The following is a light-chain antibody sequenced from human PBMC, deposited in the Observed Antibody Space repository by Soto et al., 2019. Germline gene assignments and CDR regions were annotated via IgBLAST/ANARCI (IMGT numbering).Light chain of an antibody. V-gene: IGKV1-39*01. J-gene: IGKJ2*01. Sequence: DIQMTQSPSSLSASVGDSVTIPCRASQRINKYLNWYQQRSGRAPRLLIHTASSLHSGVPSRFSGSGSGSDFTHTKSSLQPEDFATYFCQQSFSTPYTFGQGTKLEI. CDR2: TAS. CDR1: QRINKY. CDR3: QQSFSTPYT.